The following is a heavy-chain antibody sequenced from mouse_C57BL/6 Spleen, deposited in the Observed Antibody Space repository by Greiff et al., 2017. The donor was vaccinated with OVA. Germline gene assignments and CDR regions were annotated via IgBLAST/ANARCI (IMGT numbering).Heavy chain of an antibody. J-gene: IGHJ2*01. V-gene: IGHV1-15*01. D-gene: IGHD1-1*01. CDR2: IDPETGGT. CDR1: GYTFTDYE. CDR3: TRRGVVARDFDY. Sequence: QVQLQQSGAELVRPGASVTLSCKASGYTFTDYEMHWVKQTPVHGLEWIGAIDPETGGTAYNQKFKGKAILTADKSSSTAYMELRSLTSEDSAVYYWTRRGVVARDFDYWGQGTTLTVSS.